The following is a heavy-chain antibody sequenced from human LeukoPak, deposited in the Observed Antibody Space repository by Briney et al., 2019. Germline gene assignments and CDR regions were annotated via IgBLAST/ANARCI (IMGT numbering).Heavy chain of an antibody. D-gene: IGHD6-13*01. CDR3: VTAAHFDY. J-gene: IGHJ4*02. Sequence: GESLKISCKGSGYSFTNHWIGWVRQMPGKGLEWMAIIYAGDSDTRYSPSFQGQVTISVDKSISTAYLQWSSLKASDTAIYCCVTAAHFDYWGQGTLVTVSS. V-gene: IGHV5-51*01. CDR1: GYSFTNHW. CDR2: IYAGDSDT.